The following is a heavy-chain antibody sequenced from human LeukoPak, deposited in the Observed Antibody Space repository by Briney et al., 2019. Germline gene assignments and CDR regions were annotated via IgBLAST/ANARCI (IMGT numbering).Heavy chain of an antibody. J-gene: IGHJ4*02. Sequence: PGGSLRLSCAASGFTFSDYYMSWIRQAPGKGLEWVSYISSSGSTIYYADSVKGRFTISRDNAKNSLYLQMNSLRAEDTAVYYCARVRYYDFWSGYYPKGHFDYWGQGTLVTVSS. CDR2: ISSSGSTI. CDR3: ARVRYYDFWSGYYPKGHFDY. V-gene: IGHV3-11*04. D-gene: IGHD3-3*01. CDR1: GFTFSDYY.